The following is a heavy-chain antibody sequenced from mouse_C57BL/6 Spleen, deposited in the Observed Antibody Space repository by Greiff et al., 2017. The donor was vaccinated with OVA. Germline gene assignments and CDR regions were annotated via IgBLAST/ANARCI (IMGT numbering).Heavy chain of an antibody. CDR3: ARSSHYYGSSYWYFDV. CDR2: ISYSGST. V-gene: IGHV3-8*01. D-gene: IGHD1-1*01. CDR1: GYSITSDY. Sequence: DVQLQESGPGLAKPSQTLSLTCSVTGYSITSDYWNWIRKFPGNKLEYMGYISYSGSTYYNPSLKSRISITRDTSKNQYYLQLNSVTTEDTSTYYCARSSHYYGSSYWYFDVWGTGTTVTVSS. J-gene: IGHJ1*03.